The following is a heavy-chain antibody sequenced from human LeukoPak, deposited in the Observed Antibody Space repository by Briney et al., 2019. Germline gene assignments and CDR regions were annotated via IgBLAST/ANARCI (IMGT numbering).Heavy chain of an antibody. D-gene: IGHD3-10*01. J-gene: IGHJ6*03. CDR1: GFTFSSYW. CDR3: ARRLLWFRELSDYMDV. CDR2: IKQDGSEK. Sequence: GGSLRLSCAASGFTFSSYWMSWVRQAPGKGLEWVANIKQDGSEKYYVDSVKGRFTISRDNAKDSLYLQMNSLRAEDTAVYYCARRLLWFRELSDYMDVWGKGTTVTVSS. V-gene: IGHV3-7*01.